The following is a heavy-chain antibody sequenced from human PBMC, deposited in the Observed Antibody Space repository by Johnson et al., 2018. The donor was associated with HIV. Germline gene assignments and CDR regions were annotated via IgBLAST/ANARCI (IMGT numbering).Heavy chain of an antibody. CDR2: ISISGSTI. V-gene: IGHV3-11*04. Sequence: QVQLVESGGGVERPGGSLRLSCAASGFTFSDYYISWIRHAPWKGLEWVSYISISGSTIYYADYVKGRFTISRDNSKNTLYLQMNSLTAEDTAVYYCATFYYDNRDYYELASFLTDASDIWGQGTMVTVSS. CDR3: ATFYYDNRDYYELASFLTDASDI. J-gene: IGHJ3*02. CDR1: GFTFSDYY. D-gene: IGHD3-22*01.